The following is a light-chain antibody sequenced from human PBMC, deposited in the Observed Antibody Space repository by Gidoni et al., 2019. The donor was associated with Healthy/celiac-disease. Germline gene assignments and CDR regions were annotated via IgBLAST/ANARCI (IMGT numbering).Light chain of an antibody. CDR2: GKN. CDR1: SLRSYY. J-gene: IGLJ2*01. CDR3: NSRDSSGNHLV. Sequence: SSELTQDPAVSVALGQTVRITCQGDSLRSYYASCYQQKPGQAPVLVIYGKNNRPSGIPDRFSGSSSGSTASLTITGAQAEDEADYYCNSRDSSGNHLVFGGGTKLTV. V-gene: IGLV3-19*01.